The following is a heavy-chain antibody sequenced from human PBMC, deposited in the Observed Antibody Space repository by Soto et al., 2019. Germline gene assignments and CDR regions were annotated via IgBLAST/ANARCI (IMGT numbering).Heavy chain of an antibody. V-gene: IGHV1-3*01. CDR3: ARGGDYMTTVPKTGLDDAFDI. Sequence: GASVKVSCKASGYTFTSYAMHWVRQAPGQRLEWMGWINAGNGNTKYSQKFQGRVTITRDTSASTAYMELSSLRSEDTAVYYCARGGDYMTTVPKTGLDDAFDIWGQGTMVTVSS. CDR2: INAGNGNT. CDR1: GYTFTSYA. J-gene: IGHJ3*02. D-gene: IGHD4-17*01.